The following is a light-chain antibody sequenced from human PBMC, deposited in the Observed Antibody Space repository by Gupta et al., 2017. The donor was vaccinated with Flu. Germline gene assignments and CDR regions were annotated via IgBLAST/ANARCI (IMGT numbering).Light chain of an antibody. J-gene: IGKJ4*01. CDR2: DAS. CDR3: QYDNDLLS. CDR1: QSVSGN. V-gene: IGKV3-15*01. Sequence: SPATLSVSPGERASLSCRASQSVSGNLEWYQQNPVQAPRLLIYDASTRANGIAGRFNGSGSGTEFTLNSRSRQSEDYALYSWQYDNDLLSFGGGTTVEIK.